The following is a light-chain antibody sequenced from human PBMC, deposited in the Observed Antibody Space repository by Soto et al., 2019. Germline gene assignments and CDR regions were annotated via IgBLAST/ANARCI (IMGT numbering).Light chain of an antibody. CDR2: RNS. J-gene: IGLJ2*01. Sequence: QSVLTQPPSASGTPGQRVTISCSGSSSNIGSNYVYWYQQLPGTVPQLLIYRNSERPSGVPDRFSGSKSGTSASLAISGLRSEDAADYYCAAWDDSLSGVVFGGGTKVTVL. CDR3: AAWDDSLSGVV. V-gene: IGLV1-47*01. CDR1: SSNIGSNY.